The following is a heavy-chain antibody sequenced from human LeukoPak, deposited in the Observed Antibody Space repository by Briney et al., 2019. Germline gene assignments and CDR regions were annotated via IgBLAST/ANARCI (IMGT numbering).Heavy chain of an antibody. CDR1: GFTFSRYG. CDR2: ISYDGYDK. Sequence: PGRALRLSCAAPGFTFSRYGMHWVRQAPGKGLEWVADISYDGYDKYHADSVKGRFTISRDNSKNSLYLQMNSLRDEDTAVYYCARDNGAYGSGGVFDYWGQGTLVTVSS. J-gene: IGHJ4*02. CDR3: ARDNGAYGSGGVFDY. V-gene: IGHV3-30*03. D-gene: IGHD3-10*01.